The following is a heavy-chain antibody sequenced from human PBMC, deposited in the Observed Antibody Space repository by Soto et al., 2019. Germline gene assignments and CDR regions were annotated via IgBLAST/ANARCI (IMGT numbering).Heavy chain of an antibody. V-gene: IGHV3-7*03. Sequence: GGSLRLSCAASGFTFRSYWMSWVRQAPGKGLEWVANIKQDGSEKYYVDSVKGRFTISRDNAKNSLYLQMNSLRAEDTAVYYCARATGERWLQFFASERTLDNPYYFDYWGQGTLVTVSS. CDR3: ARATGERWLQFFASERTLDNPYYFDY. CDR1: GFTFRSYW. J-gene: IGHJ4*02. D-gene: IGHD5-12*01. CDR2: IKQDGSEK.